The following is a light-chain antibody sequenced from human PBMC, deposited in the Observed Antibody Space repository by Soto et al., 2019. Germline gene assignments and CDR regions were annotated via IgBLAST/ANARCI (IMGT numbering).Light chain of an antibody. V-gene: IGLV2-14*01. CDR2: GVT. J-gene: IGLJ1*01. CDR3: FSYTTSSTYV. Sequence: QSVLTQPASVSGSPGQSITISCTGTSSDVGIYNYVSWYQQEPGKAPKLLIYGVTSRPSGVSDRFPGSKSGNTASLTISGLQAEDESDYYCFSYTTSSTYVFGTGTKVTVL. CDR1: SSDVGIYNY.